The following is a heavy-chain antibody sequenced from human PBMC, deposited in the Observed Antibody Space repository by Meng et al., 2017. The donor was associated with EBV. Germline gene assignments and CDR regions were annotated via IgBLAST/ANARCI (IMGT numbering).Heavy chain of an antibody. D-gene: IGHD1/OR15-1a*01. J-gene: IGHJ4*02. CDR2: IIPAGGNT. CDR1: GYTFTSYY. V-gene: IGHV1-46*01. Sequence: QGPVVQLGAEVKKPGASVKVSCKASGYTFTSYYLHWVRQAPGQGLEWMGIIIPAGGNTNYAQKFRGRFTMTRDTSTSTVYMDLSILTSEDTAVYYCVRELVGGTFDYWGQGTLVTVSS. CDR3: VRELVGGTFDY.